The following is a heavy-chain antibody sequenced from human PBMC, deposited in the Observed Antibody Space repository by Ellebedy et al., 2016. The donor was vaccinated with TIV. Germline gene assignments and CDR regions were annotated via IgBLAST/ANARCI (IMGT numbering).Heavy chain of an antibody. CDR3: ARGGEKDGYNWVNYYGMDV. CDR1: GYNFDTYW. D-gene: IGHD5-24*01. CDR2: IFPGDSDT. Sequence: GESLKISCKGSGYNFDTYWIAWVRQMPGKGLEYMGIIFPGDSDTRYSPSFQGQVTISVDKSLSTAYLQWSSLKASDTAMYYCARGGEKDGYNWVNYYGMDVWGQGTTVTVSS. V-gene: IGHV5-51*01. J-gene: IGHJ6*02.